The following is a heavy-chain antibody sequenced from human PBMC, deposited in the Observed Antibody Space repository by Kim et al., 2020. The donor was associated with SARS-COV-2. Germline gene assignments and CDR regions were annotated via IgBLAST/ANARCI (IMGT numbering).Heavy chain of an antibody. CDR3: ARRMGSYYYGMDV. CDR2: ISYDGSYK. D-gene: IGHD3-10*01. V-gene: IGHV3-30*04. J-gene: IGHJ6*02. CDR1: GFTFTSYA. Sequence: GGSLRLSCAASGFTFTSYAIHWVRQAPGKGLEWVAVISYDGSYKYDADSVKGRFTISRDNSKNTLYLQMNSLRAEDTAVYYCARRMGSYYYGMDVWGQGTTVTVSS.